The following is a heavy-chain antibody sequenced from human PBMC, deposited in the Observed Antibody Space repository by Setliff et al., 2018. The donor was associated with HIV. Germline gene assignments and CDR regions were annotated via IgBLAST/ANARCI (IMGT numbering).Heavy chain of an antibody. CDR1: GGSISSSDYY. V-gene: IGHV4-31*03. CDR2: IYYSGST. D-gene: IGHD3-22*01. CDR3: ARVLSSGYAGPLDS. J-gene: IGHJ5*01. Sequence: TSETLSLTCTVSGGSISSSDYYWSWIRQHPGKGLEWIGYIYYSGSTYYNPSLKSRITTSVDTSQNQFSLKLGSVTAADTAIYYCARVLSSGYAGPLDSWGQGTLVTVSS.